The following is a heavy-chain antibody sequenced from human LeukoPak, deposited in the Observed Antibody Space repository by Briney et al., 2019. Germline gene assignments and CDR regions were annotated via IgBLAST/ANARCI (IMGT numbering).Heavy chain of an antibody. CDR1: GGSISSYY. J-gene: IGHJ6*02. D-gene: IGHD3-10*01. V-gene: IGHV4-59*01. CDR2: IYYSGST. CDR3: ARDTMIRGHYYYGMDV. Sequence: SETLSLTCTVSGGSISSYYWSWIRQPPGKGLEWIGYIYYSGSTNYNPSLKSRVTISVDTSKNQFSLKLSSVIAADTAVYYCARDTMIRGHYYYGMDVWGQGTTVTVSS.